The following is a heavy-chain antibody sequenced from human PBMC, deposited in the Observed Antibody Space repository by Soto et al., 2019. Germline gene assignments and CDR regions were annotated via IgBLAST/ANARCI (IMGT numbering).Heavy chain of an antibody. CDR3: ARDQGHSSSSTYGMDV. CDR2: ISTRSSYT. Sequence: QVQLVESGGGLVKPGGSLRLSCAASRFTFSDYYMSWIRQAPGKGLEWVAYISTRSSYTNYADSVRGRFTISRDNAKNSVYLQMNSLRAEDTAVYFCARDQGHSSSSTYGMDVWGQGTTVTVPS. V-gene: IGHV3-11*06. D-gene: IGHD6-6*01. CDR1: RFTFSDYY. J-gene: IGHJ6*02.